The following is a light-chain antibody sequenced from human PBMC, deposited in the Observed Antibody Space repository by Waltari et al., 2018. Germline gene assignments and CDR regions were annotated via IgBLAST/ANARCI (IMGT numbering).Light chain of an antibody. V-gene: IGLV1-51*02. CDR2: ENT. CDR1: GSNIGDNY. CDR3: GTWDSRLSNGV. Sequence: QSVLTQPPSVSAAPGQKVTISCSGSGSNIGDNYVSWYQQLPGTAPKLLIYENTKRPSGIPDRCSGSKSGTSVTLGITGLQTGDEADYYCGTWDSRLSNGVFGTGTKVTVL. J-gene: IGLJ1*01.